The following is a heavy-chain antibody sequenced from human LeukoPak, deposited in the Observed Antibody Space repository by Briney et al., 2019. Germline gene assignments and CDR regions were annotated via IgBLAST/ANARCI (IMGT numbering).Heavy chain of an antibody. D-gene: IGHD2-15*01. V-gene: IGHV3-33*01. Sequence: GGSLRLSCAASGFSFSSFGMHWVRQAPGGGLEWVTIVGYDESIKYYADSVKDRFTISRDNSKNTVHLQMSSLRAEDTAVYYCARGSGGYQYLMDVWGQGATVIVSS. CDR2: VGYDESIK. CDR1: GFSFSSFG. CDR3: ARGSGGYQYLMDV. J-gene: IGHJ6*02.